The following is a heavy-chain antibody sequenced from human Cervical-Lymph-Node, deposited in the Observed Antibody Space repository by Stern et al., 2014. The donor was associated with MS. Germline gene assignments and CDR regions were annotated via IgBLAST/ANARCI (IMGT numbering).Heavy chain of an antibody. V-gene: IGHV3-49*04. CDR1: GIIFSDFT. D-gene: IGHD1-26*01. J-gene: IGHJ5*02. CDR2: SRSKTYHEAT. CDR3: VVQGADWFDP. Sequence: EVQLVESGGGLVQPGRSLRLSCSVSGIIFSDFTMSWVRHVPGKGLDWVGLSRSKTYHEATHYAPSVVGRFTISRDDSKNVAYLHMNNLRTEDTAIYYCVVQGADWFDPWGPGTLVTVSS.